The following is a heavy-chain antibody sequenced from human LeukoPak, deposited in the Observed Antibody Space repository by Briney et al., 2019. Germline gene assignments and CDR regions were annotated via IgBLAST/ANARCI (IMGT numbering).Heavy chain of an antibody. CDR1: GFTFSSYG. V-gene: IGHV3-30*18. D-gene: IGHD6-13*01. CDR3: AKDGSKSSWYSVALSLDY. J-gene: IGHJ4*02. CDR2: ISYDGSNK. Sequence: GGSLRLSCAASGFTFSSYGMHWVRQAPGKGLEWVAVISYDGSNKNYADSVKGRFTISRDNSKNTLYLQMNSLRAEDTAVYYCAKDGSKSSWYSVALSLDYWGQGTLVTVSS.